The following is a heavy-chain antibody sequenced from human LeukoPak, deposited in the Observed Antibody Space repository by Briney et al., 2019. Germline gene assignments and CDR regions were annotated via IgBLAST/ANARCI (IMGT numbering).Heavy chain of an antibody. V-gene: IGHV1-2*02. Sequence: ASVKVSCKASGYTFTGYYMHWVRQAPGQGLEWMGWINPNSGGTNYAQKFQGRVTMTRDTPISTAYMELSRLRSDDTAVYYCAREYSSGWYLDYWGQGTLVTVSS. CDR3: AREYSSGWYLDY. D-gene: IGHD6-19*01. CDR2: INPNSGGT. CDR1: GYTFTGYY. J-gene: IGHJ4*02.